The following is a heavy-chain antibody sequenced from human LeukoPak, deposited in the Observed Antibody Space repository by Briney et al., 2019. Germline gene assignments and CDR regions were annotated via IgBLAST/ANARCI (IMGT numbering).Heavy chain of an antibody. CDR1: GFTFSSYD. D-gene: IGHD3-16*01. V-gene: IGHV3-21*01. Sequence: GGSLRLSCAASGFTFSSYDMNWVRQAPGKGLEWVSYISTSSTYIYYADSLNGRFTISRDNAKNSLYLQMNSLRAEDTAVYYCAGLGRGGLDYWGQGTLVTVSS. CDR3: AGLGRGGLDY. CDR2: ISTSSTYI. J-gene: IGHJ4*02.